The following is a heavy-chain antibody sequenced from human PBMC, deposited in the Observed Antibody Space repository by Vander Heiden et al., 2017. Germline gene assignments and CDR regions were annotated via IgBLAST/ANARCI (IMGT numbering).Heavy chain of an antibody. CDR2: ISYDGSNK. J-gene: IGHJ4*02. CDR3: AKVNLYYDSSGYYFDY. Sequence: QVQLVESGGGVVQPGRSLRLACAASGVTFSSYGMHWVRQAPGKGLEWVAVISYDGSNKYYADSVKGRFTISRDNSKNTLYLQMNSLRAEDTAVYYCAKVNLYYDSSGYYFDYWGQGTLVTVSS. V-gene: IGHV3-30*18. CDR1: GVTFSSYG. D-gene: IGHD3-22*01.